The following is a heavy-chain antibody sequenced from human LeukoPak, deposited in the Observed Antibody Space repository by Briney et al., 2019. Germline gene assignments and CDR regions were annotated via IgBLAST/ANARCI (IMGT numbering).Heavy chain of an antibody. CDR3: ASRRGYYGSGSYFY. CDR1: GGSFSSYY. Sequence: SETLSLTCAVYGGSFSSYYRSWIRQPPGKGLEWIGEINHSGSTNYYPSLKSRVTVSVDTSKNQLSLKLSSVTAADTAVYYCASRRGYYGSGSYFYWGQGTLVTVSS. J-gene: IGHJ4*02. CDR2: INHSGST. V-gene: IGHV4-34*01. D-gene: IGHD3-10*01.